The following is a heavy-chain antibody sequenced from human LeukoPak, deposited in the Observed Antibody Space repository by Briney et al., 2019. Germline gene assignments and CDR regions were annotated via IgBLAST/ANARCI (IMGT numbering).Heavy chain of an antibody. V-gene: IGHV3-23*01. CDR1: GFTFSSYA. CDR3: AKGLRYCGGDCYFDY. D-gene: IGHD2-21*02. Sequence: GGSLRLSCAASGFTFSSYAMNWVRHAPGKGLEEVSTISGSGGSTYYADSVKGRFTISRDNSKNTLFLHMNSLRAEDTAVYYCAKGLRYCGGDCYFDYWGQGTLVTVSS. J-gene: IGHJ4*02. CDR2: ISGSGGST.